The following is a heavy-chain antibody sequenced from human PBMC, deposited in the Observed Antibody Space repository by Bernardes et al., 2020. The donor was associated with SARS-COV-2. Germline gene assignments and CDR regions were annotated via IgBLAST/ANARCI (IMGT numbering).Heavy chain of an antibody. J-gene: IGHJ4*02. CDR1: GYTFTGYY. CDR2: ITPTSGGT. CDR3: SRVDYGGNSPSFDY. Sequence: AAVKVSCKASGYTFTGYYMHWVRQAPGQGLEWMGWITPTSGGTYYAQKFQGRVTMTRDTSISTAYMELSRLRSDDTAVYYCSRVDYGGNSPSFDYWGQGTLVTISS. D-gene: IGHD4-17*01. V-gene: IGHV1-2*02.